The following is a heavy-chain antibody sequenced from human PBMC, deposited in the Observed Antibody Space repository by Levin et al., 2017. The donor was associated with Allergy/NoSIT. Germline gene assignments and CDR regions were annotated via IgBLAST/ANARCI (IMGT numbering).Heavy chain of an antibody. CDR2: IIPILGIA. D-gene: IGHD5-12*01. CDR1: GGTFSSYT. CDR3: ATIRGLRLWEN. V-gene: IGHV1-69*02. Sequence: KISCKASGGTFSSYTISWVRQAPGQGLEWMGRIIPILGIANYAQKFQGRVTITADKSTSTAYMELSSLRSEDTAVYYCATIRGLRLWENWGQGTLVTVSS. J-gene: IGHJ4*02.